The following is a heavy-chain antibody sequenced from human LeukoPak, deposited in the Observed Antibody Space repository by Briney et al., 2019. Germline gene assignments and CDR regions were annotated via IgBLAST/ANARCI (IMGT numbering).Heavy chain of an antibody. Sequence: PGRSLRLSCAASGFTFSSYGMHWVRQAPGKGLEWVAVISYDGSNKYYADSVKGRFTISRDNSKNTLYLQMNSLRAEDTAVYYCARDDLWFGELSVPDTSNWFDPWGQGTLVTVSS. CDR1: GFTFSSYG. V-gene: IGHV3-30*03. CDR2: ISYDGSNK. D-gene: IGHD3-10*01. CDR3: ARDDLWFGELSVPDTSNWFDP. J-gene: IGHJ5*02.